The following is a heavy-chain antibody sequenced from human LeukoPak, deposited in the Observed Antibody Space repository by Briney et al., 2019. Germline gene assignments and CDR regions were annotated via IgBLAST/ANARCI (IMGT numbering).Heavy chain of an antibody. D-gene: IGHD6-13*01. CDR3: ARAPGIAAAGTFFDY. J-gene: IGHJ4*02. V-gene: IGHV4-34*01. Sequence: PSETLSLTCTVSGDSISSHYWSWIRQPPGKGLEWIGEINHSGSTNYNPSLKSRVTISVDTSKNQFSLKLSSVTAADTAVYYCARAPGIAAAGTFFDYWGQGTLVTVSS. CDR2: INHSGST. CDR1: GDSISSHY.